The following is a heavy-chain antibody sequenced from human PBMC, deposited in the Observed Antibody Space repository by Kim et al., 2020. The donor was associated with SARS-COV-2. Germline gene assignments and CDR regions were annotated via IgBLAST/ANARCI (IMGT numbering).Heavy chain of an antibody. CDR1: GGSISSYY. V-gene: IGHV4-59*13. D-gene: IGHD2-21*02. CDR2: IYYSGST. CDR3: ARSGGNSRWGIDC. Sequence: SETLSLTCTVSGGSISSYYWSWIRQPPGKGLEWIGYIYYSGSTNYNPSLKSRVTISVDTSKNQFSLKLSSVTAADTAVYYCARSGGNSRWGIDCWGQGTLVTVSS. J-gene: IGHJ4*02.